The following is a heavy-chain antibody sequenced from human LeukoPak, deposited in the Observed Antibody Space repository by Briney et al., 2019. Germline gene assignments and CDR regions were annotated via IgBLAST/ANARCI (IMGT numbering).Heavy chain of an antibody. CDR2: ISSSGSTI. J-gene: IGHJ4*02. CDR1: GFTFSDYY. Sequence: PGGSLRLSCAASGFTFSDYYMSWIRQAPGKGLEWVSYISSSGSTIYYADSVKGRFTISRDNAKNSLYLQMNSLRAEDTAVYYCARDLWYDSSGYVGPWGQGTLVTVSS. D-gene: IGHD3-22*01. CDR3: ARDLWYDSSGYVGP. V-gene: IGHV3-11*01.